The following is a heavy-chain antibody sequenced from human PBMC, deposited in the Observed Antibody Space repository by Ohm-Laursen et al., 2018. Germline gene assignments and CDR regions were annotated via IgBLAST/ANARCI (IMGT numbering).Heavy chain of an antibody. J-gene: IGHJ5*02. Sequence: ASVKVSCKASGYTFTGYYMHWVRQAPGQGLEWMGWINPNSGGTNYAQKFQGRVTMTRDTSISTAYMKLSRLRSDDTAVYYCARGHYYDSSGYGPWGQGTLVTVSS. D-gene: IGHD3-22*01. V-gene: IGHV1-2*02. CDR2: INPNSGGT. CDR1: GYTFTGYY. CDR3: ARGHYYDSSGYGP.